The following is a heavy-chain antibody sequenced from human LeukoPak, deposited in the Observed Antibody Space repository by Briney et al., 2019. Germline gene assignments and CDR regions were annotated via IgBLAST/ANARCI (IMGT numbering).Heavy chain of an antibody. J-gene: IGHJ4*02. CDR1: GGSISSSSYY. Sequence: PSETLSLTCTVSGGSISSSSYYWGWIRQPPGKGLEWIGSIYYSGSTYYNPSLKSRVTISVDTSKNQFSLKLSSVTAADTAVYYCAREGVGASYRADYWGQGTLVTVSS. D-gene: IGHD1-26*01. V-gene: IGHV4-39*07. CDR2: IYYSGST. CDR3: AREGVGASYRADY.